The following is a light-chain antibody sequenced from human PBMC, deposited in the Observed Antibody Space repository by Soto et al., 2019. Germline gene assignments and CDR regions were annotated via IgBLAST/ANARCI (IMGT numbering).Light chain of an antibody. Sequence: EIVLTQSPGTLSLSPGERATLSCRASQSVRSSFLAWYQQKPGQAPRLLIYGASRRATGIPDRFSGSGSGTDFTLTISRLEPEDFAVYYCQQYGRTFGQGTKVDIK. V-gene: IGKV3-20*01. CDR3: QQYGRT. J-gene: IGKJ1*01. CDR2: GAS. CDR1: QSVRSSF.